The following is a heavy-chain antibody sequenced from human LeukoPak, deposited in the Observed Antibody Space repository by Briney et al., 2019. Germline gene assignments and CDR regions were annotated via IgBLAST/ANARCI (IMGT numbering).Heavy chain of an antibody. D-gene: IGHD4-17*01. CDR1: GFTFSSYS. CDR2: ISSSSSYI. Sequence: GGSLRLSCAASGFTFSSYSMNWVRQTPGKGLEWVSSISSSSSYIYYADSVKGRFTISRDNAKNSLYLQMNSLRAEDTAVYYCARGAYGDYHGAHFDYWGQGTLVTVSS. CDR3: ARGAYGDYHGAHFDY. J-gene: IGHJ4*02. V-gene: IGHV3-21*01.